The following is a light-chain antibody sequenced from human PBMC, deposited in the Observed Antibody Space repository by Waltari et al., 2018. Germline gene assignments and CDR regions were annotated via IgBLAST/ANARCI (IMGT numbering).Light chain of an antibody. J-gene: IGLJ3*02. CDR1: SGSLSTTSY. CDR2: KDN. Sequence: QTVVTQEPSLSVSPGGTVTLTCALSSGSLSTTSYATWYQQTPGQGPLTLVYKDNAGSSAAPVRFSGSILGNTAALTITGAQADDESDYYCALYMGSGIWVFGGGTRLTVL. V-gene: IGLV8-61*01. CDR3: ALYMGSGIWV.